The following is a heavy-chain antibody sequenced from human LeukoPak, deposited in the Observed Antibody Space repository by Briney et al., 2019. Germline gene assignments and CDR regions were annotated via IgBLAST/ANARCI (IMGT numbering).Heavy chain of an antibody. CDR3: ARDFSYGSGFDY. J-gene: IGHJ4*02. CDR1: GFSISSYA. D-gene: IGHD5-18*01. Sequence: PGGSLRLSCAASGFSISSYALHWVRQAPGKGLQYVSGISNGGSIDYANSVKGGLTISRDNSKNTLYLQMGSLRPEDMAVYYCARDFSYGSGFDYWGQGILVTVSS. CDR2: ISNGGSI. V-gene: IGHV3-64*01.